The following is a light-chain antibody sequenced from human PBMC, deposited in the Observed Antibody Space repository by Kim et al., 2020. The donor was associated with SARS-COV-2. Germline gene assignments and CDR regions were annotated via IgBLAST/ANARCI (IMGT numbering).Light chain of an antibody. CDR1: ESIRSSY. CDR3: HQYGTSPQT. CDR2: DAS. V-gene: IGKV3D-20*01. J-gene: IGKJ1*01. Sequence: EIVLTQSPATLSLSPGERATLSCGASESIRSSYLAWYQQKPGLAPRLLIYDASNRATGIPDRFSGSGSGTDFTLTINRLEPEDFAVYYCHQYGTSPQTFGRGTKVDIK.